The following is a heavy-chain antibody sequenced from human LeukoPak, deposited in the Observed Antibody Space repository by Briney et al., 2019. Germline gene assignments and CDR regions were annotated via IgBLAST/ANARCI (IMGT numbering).Heavy chain of an antibody. V-gene: IGHV4-39*01. D-gene: IGHD6-13*01. CDR3: GSSWYGGIVFDF. Sequence: PSETLSLTCTVSGGSISNNSYYWGWIRQPPGKGLEWIGNIYYSGSTYYNPSLRSRVTISVDTSKNQFTLKLSSVTAADTAVYYCGSSWYGGIVFDFWGQGTMVTVSS. J-gene: IGHJ3*01. CDR1: GGSISNNSYY. CDR2: IYYSGST.